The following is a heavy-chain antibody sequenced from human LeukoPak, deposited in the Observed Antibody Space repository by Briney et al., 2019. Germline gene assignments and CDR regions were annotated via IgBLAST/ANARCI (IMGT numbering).Heavy chain of an antibody. J-gene: IGHJ4*02. V-gene: IGHV1-18*01. Sequence: ASVKVSCKASGYTFTSYGISWVRQAPGQGLERMGWISGYNGNTNYVEKFQGRVTMTTDTSTSTAYMELRSLRSDDTAVYYCARDISSYSSSEWGQGTLVTVSS. D-gene: IGHD6-6*01. CDR1: GYTFTSYG. CDR3: ARDISSYSSSE. CDR2: ISGYNGNT.